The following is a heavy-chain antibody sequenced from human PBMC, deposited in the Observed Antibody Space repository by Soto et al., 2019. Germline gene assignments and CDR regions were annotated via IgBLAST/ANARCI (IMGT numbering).Heavy chain of an antibody. D-gene: IGHD2-21*02. CDR2: IIPMLAIA. CDR3: TIGSWSGDVFDI. V-gene: IGHV1-69*02. J-gene: IGHJ3*02. CDR1: GGTFSTYT. Sequence: QVQLVQSGAEVKKPGSSVKVSCKDSGGTFSTYTRFWVRQAPGQGLEWMGRIIPMLAIANYAQKFQDRVTITADKYTSTAYMELSSLTSEDTALYYCTIGSWSGDVFDIWGQGTMVTVSS.